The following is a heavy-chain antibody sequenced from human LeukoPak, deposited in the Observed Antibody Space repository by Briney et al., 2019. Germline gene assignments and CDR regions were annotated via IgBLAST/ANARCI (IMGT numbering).Heavy chain of an antibody. CDR2: ISGSGGST. J-gene: IGHJ4*02. CDR3: AKVFSRLQFGY. D-gene: IGHD5-24*01. CDR1: GFTFSSYA. V-gene: IGHV3-23*01. Sequence: GGSLRLSCAASGFTFSSYAMSWVRRAPGKGLEWVSAISGSGGSTYYADSVKGRFTISRDNSKNTLYLQMNSLRAEDTAVYYCAKVFSRLQFGYWGQGTLVTVSS.